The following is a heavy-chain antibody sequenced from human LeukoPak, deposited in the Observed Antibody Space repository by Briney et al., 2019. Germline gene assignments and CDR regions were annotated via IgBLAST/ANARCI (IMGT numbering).Heavy chain of an antibody. D-gene: IGHD4-17*01. V-gene: IGHV4-4*07. Sequence: SETLSLTCTVSGGSISSSHYWGWIRQPPGKGLEWIGRIYTSGSTNYNPSLKSRVTMSVDTSKNQFSLKLSSVTAADTAVYYCAREGYGQFDYWGQGTLVTVSS. CDR3: AREGYGQFDY. CDR2: IYTSGST. CDR1: GGSISSSHY. J-gene: IGHJ4*02.